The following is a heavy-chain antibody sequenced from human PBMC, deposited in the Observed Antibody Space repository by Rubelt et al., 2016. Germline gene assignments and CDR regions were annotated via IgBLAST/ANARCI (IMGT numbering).Heavy chain of an antibody. J-gene: IGHJ1*01. V-gene: IGHV1-69*04. CDR1: GGTFSSYA. D-gene: IGHD2-21*02. CDR3: ARAPVGCGGDCYLQH. Sequence: QVQLVQSGAEVKKPGSSVKVSCKASGGTFSSYAISWVRQAPGQGLEWMGRIIPILGIANYAQKFQGRVTITADKSTSTAYMELSSLRSEDTAVYYCARAPVGCGGDCYLQHWGQGTLVTVSS. CDR2: IIPILGIA.